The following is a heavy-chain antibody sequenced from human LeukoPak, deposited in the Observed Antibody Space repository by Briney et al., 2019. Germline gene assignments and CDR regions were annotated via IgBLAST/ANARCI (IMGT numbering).Heavy chain of an antibody. CDR3: ARVPQLVRYFDY. CDR2: INPNSGGT. Sequence: ASVKVSCKASVYTFTGYYMHWVRQAPGQGLEWMGWINPNSGGTNYAQKFQGRVTMTRDTSISTAYMELSRLRSDDTAVYYCARVPQLVRYFDYWGQGTLVTVSS. D-gene: IGHD6-13*01. J-gene: IGHJ4*02. CDR1: VYTFTGYY. V-gene: IGHV1-2*02.